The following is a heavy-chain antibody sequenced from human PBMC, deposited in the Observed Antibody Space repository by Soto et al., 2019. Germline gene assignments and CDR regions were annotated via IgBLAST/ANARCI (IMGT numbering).Heavy chain of an antibody. Sequence: QVQLQESGPGLVKPSETLSLTCTVSGGSISSYYWSWIRQPPGKGLEWIGYIYYSGRTNYNPSLKRRVTISVDTSKNQFSLKLSSVTAADTAVYYWARGYCSSTICYIWDNWFDPWGQGTLVTVSS. CDR3: ARGYCSSTICYIWDNWFDP. CDR1: GGSISSYY. D-gene: IGHD2-2*02. V-gene: IGHV4-59*01. J-gene: IGHJ5*02. CDR2: IYYSGRT.